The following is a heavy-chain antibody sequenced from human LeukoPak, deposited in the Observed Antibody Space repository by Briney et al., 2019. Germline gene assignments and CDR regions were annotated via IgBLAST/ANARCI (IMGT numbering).Heavy chain of an antibody. V-gene: IGHV1-69*04. CDR1: GGTFSSYT. D-gene: IGHD1-26*01. Sequence: ASVKVSCKASGGTFSSYTISWVRQAPGQGLEWMGRIIPILGIANYAQKFQGRVTITADKSTSTAYMELSGLRSEDTAVYYCAREWKVGAFYYFDYWGQGTLVTVPS. CDR2: IIPILGIA. CDR3: AREWKVGAFYYFDY. J-gene: IGHJ4*02.